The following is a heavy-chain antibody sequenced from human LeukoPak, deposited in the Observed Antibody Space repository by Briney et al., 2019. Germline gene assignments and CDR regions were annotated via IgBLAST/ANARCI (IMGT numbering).Heavy chain of an antibody. CDR1: GYTFTAYY. J-gene: IGHJ5*01. CDR2: VNPNSGGT. V-gene: IGHV1-2*06. CDR3: ARGNYNNYAFDS. D-gene: IGHD4-11*01. Sequence: ASVKVSCKASGYTFTAYYMHWVRQAPGQGLEWMGRVNPNSGGTNYAQKIQGRVTMTRDTSISTAYLDLSNLRSDDTAMYYCARGNYNNYAFDSWGQGALVTVSS.